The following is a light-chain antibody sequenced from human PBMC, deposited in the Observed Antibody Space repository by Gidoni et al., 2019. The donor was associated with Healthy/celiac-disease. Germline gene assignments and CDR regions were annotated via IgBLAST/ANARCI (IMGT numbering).Light chain of an antibody. Sequence: DIQLTQSPSSLSASVGYRVTITCRASHSISIYLNWDQQKPGKAPKLLRYAASSLLSGVPSRVSGSGSRTDLTLTISSLQPEVFANYYCQESYSTPGTFGQGTKVEIK. CDR1: HSISIY. CDR3: QESYSTPGT. CDR2: AAS. J-gene: IGKJ1*01. V-gene: IGKV1-39*01.